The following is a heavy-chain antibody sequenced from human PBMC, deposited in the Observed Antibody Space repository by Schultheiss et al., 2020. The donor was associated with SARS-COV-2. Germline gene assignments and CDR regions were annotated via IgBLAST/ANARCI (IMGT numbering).Heavy chain of an antibody. CDR2: INHSGST. D-gene: IGHD3-10*01. J-gene: IGHJ4*02. CDR3: ASPYYYGSGSYSR. V-gene: IGHV4-39*07. CDR1: GGSISSSSYY. Sequence: SQTLSLTCTVSGGSISSSSYYWGWIRQPPGKGLEWIGEINHSGSTNYNPSLKSRVTISVDTSKNQFSLKLSSVTAADTAVYYCASPYYYGSGSYSRWGQGTLVTVSS.